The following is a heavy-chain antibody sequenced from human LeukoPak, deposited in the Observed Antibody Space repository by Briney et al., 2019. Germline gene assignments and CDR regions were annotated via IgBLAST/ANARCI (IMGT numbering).Heavy chain of an antibody. CDR3: ARDLAERYFDWLFPNFDY. V-gene: IGHV1-69*04. Sequence: SVKLSCKASGGTFSSYAISWVRQAPGQGLEWMGRIIPILGIANYAQKFQGRVTITADKSTNTAYMELSSLRSEDTAVYYCARDLAERYFDWLFPNFDYWGQGTLVTVSS. D-gene: IGHD3-9*01. CDR2: IIPILGIA. CDR1: GGTFSSYA. J-gene: IGHJ4*02.